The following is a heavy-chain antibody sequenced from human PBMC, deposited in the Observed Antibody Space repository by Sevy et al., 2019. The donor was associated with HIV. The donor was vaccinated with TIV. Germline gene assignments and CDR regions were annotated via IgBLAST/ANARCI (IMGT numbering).Heavy chain of an antibody. Sequence: GGSLRLSCAASGFTFTNYGMHWVRQAPGKGLEWVSGISNSGANTYYADSMRGRFTVSRDNYKNTVYLQLNSLRAEDTAIYYCAKEWTLLSDWYGEFDYWGQGTLVTVSS. CDR3: AKEWTLLSDWYGEFDY. D-gene: IGHD6-19*01. J-gene: IGHJ4*02. CDR2: ISNSGANT. CDR1: GFTFTNYG. V-gene: IGHV3-23*01.